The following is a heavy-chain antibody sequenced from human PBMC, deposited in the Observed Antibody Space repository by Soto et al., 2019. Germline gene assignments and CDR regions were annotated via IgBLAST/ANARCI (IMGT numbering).Heavy chain of an antibody. V-gene: IGHV4-39*01. CDR3: ARQLPVGATSWFDP. Sequence: SETLSLTCTVSAASFSKYYWTWIRQSPGKGLEWIGSLYYGGSTFYNPSLKSRVTISLDTSKNQFSLRLTSVTAADTAIYYCARQLPVGATSWFDPWGQGTLVTVSS. D-gene: IGHD1-26*01. CDR2: LYYGGST. J-gene: IGHJ5*02. CDR1: AASFSKYY.